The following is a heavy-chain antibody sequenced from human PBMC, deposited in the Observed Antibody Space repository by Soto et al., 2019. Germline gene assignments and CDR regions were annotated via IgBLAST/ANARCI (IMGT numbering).Heavy chain of an antibody. Sequence: SETLSLTCAVYGGSFSGYYWSWIRQPPGKGLEWIGEINHSGSTNYNPSLKSRVTISVDTSKNQFSLKLSSVTAADTAVYYCARGHSPLLLYCCGQGVLVPGSS. CDR1: GGSFSGYY. CDR2: INHSGST. J-gene: IGHJ4*02. CDR3: ARGHSPLLLYC. D-gene: IGHD2-8*02. V-gene: IGHV4-34*01.